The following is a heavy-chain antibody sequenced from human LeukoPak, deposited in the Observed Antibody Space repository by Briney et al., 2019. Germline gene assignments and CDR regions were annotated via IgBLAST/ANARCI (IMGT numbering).Heavy chain of an antibody. Sequence: GGSLRLSCPASGFTFSSYGMHWVRQAPGKGLEWVAFIRYDGSNKYYADSVKGRFTISRDNSKNTLYLQMNSLRAEDTAVYYCSKEEVVPAAKGAFDIWGQGTMVTVSS. CDR2: IRYDGSNK. V-gene: IGHV3-30*02. CDR1: GFTFSSYG. CDR3: SKEEVVPAAKGAFDI. J-gene: IGHJ3*02. D-gene: IGHD2-2*01.